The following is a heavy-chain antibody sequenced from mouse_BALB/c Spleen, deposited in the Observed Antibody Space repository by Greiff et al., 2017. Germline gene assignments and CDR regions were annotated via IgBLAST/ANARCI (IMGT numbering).Heavy chain of an antibody. Sequence: VQLKESGPGLVAPSQSLSITCTVSGFSLTGYGVNWVRQPPGKGLEWLGMIWGDGSTDYNSALKSRLSISKDNSKSQVFLKMNSLQTDDTARYYCARDDYGNHYAMDYWGQGTSVTVSS. J-gene: IGHJ4*01. CDR1: GFSLTGYG. CDR3: ARDDYGNHYAMDY. CDR2: IWGDGST. V-gene: IGHV2-6-7*01. D-gene: IGHD2-1*01.